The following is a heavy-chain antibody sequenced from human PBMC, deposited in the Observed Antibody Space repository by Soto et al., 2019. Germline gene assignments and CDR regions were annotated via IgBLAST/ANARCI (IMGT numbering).Heavy chain of an antibody. Sequence: SVKVSCKASGGTFSSYAISWVRQAPGQGLEWMGGIIPIFGTANYAQKFQGRVTITADESTSTAYMELSSLRSGDTAVYYCATGVTHYYYGMDVWGQGTTVTVSS. J-gene: IGHJ6*02. CDR3: ATGVTHYYYGMDV. V-gene: IGHV1-69*13. CDR2: IIPIFGTA. CDR1: GGTFSSYA. D-gene: IGHD2-21*02.